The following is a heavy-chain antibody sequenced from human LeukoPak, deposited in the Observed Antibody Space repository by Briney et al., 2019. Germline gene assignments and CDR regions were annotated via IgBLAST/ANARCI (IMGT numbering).Heavy chain of an antibody. Sequence: SETLSHTCTVSGGSISGYHWSWIRQPPGKGLEWIGYIYYSGSTNYNPSLKSRVTISVDTSKNQFSLILSSVTTADTAVYYCARRGGDYFAFDIWGQGTMVTISS. CDR1: GGSISGYH. D-gene: IGHD4-17*01. J-gene: IGHJ3*02. V-gene: IGHV4-59*01. CDR2: IYYSGST. CDR3: ARRGGDYFAFDI.